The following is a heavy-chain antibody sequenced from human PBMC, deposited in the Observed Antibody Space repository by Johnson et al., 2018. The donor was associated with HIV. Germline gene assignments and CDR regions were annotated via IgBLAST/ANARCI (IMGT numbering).Heavy chain of an antibody. Sequence: QVQLVESGGGVVQPGRSLRLSCAASGFTFSSYGMHWVRQGSGKGLEWVAVIRYDGSDKYYADSVKGRFTISRDNSKNTLYLQMNSLRAEDTAVYYCAKTYSSSWYAFDIWGQGTMVTVSS. V-gene: IGHV3-33*06. CDR1: GFTFSSYG. CDR3: AKTYSSSWYAFDI. J-gene: IGHJ3*02. D-gene: IGHD6-13*01. CDR2: IRYDGSDK.